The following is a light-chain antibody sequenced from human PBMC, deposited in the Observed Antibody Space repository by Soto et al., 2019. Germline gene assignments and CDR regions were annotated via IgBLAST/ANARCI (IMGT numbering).Light chain of an antibody. V-gene: IGLV1-40*01. CDR3: QSYDSSLSGSSV. CDR1: SSNIGAGYD. CDR2: GNT. Sequence: QSVLTLPPSVSGAPGQRVTISCTGSSSNIGAGYDVHWYQQLPGTAPKLLIYGNTNRPSGVPDRFSGSRSGTSASLAITGLQAEDDGDYDCQSYDSSLSGSSVFGTGTKVTVL. J-gene: IGLJ1*01.